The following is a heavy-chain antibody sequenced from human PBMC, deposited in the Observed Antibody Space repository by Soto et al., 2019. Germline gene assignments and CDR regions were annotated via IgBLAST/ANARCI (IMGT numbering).Heavy chain of an antibody. Sequence: PGGSLRLSCAASGFTVSSNYMSWVRQAPGKGLEWVSVIYSGGTTDYAEPVKGRFAISRDDSNNMVYLQMNSLKIEDTAVYYCTTDSYSTIIIVRFDYWGHGTLVTVSS. V-gene: IGHV3-53*01. CDR1: GFTVSSNY. CDR3: TTDSYSTIIIVRFDY. J-gene: IGHJ4*01. CDR2: IYSGGTT. D-gene: IGHD3-22*01.